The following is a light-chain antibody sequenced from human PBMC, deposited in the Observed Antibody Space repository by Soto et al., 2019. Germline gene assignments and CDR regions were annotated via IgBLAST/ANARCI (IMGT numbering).Light chain of an antibody. CDR3: QEYTTYSRT. Sequence: DIQMTQYTYTLSASVGDRVTITCRASQSISSWVAWYQQKPGKAPNLLIYKASSLESGVPSRFSGSGSGTEFTLTISSLQADDFVTYYCQEYTTYSRTFGQGSKVDI. CDR2: KAS. CDR1: QSISSW. J-gene: IGKJ1*01. V-gene: IGKV1-5*03.